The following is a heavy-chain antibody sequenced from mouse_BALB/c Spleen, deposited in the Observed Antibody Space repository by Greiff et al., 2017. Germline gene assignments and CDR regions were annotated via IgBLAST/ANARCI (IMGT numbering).Heavy chain of an antibody. CDR3: ARDKDGYVAMDY. D-gene: IGHD1-2*01. CDR1: GFTFTDYY. CDR2: IRNKANGYTT. J-gene: IGHJ4*01. Sequence: EVKLVESGGGLVQPGGSLRLSCATSGFTFTDYYMSWVRQPPGKALEWLGFIRNKANGYTTEYSASVKGRFTISRDNSQSILYLQMNTLRAEDSATYYCARDKDGYVAMDYWGQGTSVTVSS. V-gene: IGHV7-3*02.